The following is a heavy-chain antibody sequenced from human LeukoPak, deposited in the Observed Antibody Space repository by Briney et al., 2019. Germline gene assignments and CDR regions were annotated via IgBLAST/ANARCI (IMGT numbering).Heavy chain of an antibody. Sequence: SETLSLTCVVSGGSVGGYYWGWIRQPPGRGLEWIGYVYYSGSTSYNPSFKSRITISVDTSRNQFSLQLSSVTAADTAVYYCARIHRYCSGGACYVLDNWGQGTLVAVSS. J-gene: IGHJ4*02. CDR1: GGSVGGYY. V-gene: IGHV4-59*02. CDR3: ARIHRYCSGGACYVLDN. D-gene: IGHD2-15*01. CDR2: VYYSGST.